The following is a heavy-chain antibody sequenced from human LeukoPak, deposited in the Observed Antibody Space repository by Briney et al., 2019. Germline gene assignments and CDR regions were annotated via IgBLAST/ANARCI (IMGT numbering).Heavy chain of an antibody. J-gene: IGHJ5*02. CDR2: IYSGGST. V-gene: IGHV3-53*05. CDR3: ARNWFDP. Sequence: PGGFLRLSCAASGFTVSSDYMSWVRQAPGKGLEWVSVIYSGGSTYYADSVKGRFTISRDKPKNTVYLQMNSLRFEDTAMYYCARNWFDPWGQGTLVTVSS. CDR1: GFTVSSDY.